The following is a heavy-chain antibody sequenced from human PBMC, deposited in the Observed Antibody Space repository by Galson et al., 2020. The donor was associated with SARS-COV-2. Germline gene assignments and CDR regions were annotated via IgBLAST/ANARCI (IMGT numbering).Heavy chain of an antibody. CDR2: INHSGST. J-gene: IGHJ6*02. D-gene: IGHD1-26*01. CDR3: ARLYDGVGANYYYYGMDV. CDR1: GGSFSGYY. V-gene: IGHV4-34*01. Sequence: SQASETLSLTCAVYGGSFSGYYWSWIRQPPGKGLEWIGEINHSGSTHYNPSLKSRVTISVDTSKNQFSLKLSSVTAADTAVYYCARLYDGVGANYYYYGMDVWGQGTTVTVSS.